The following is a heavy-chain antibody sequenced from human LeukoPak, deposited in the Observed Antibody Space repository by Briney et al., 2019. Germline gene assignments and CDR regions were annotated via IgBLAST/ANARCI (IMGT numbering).Heavy chain of an antibody. Sequence: ASVKLSCKASGYTFTTYYIHWGRQAPGQGLEWMGIINPSDSTTNSAQNFSGRVTMTRDTYASTVHKQLTSPRSDDTAVYYCARDLRGHCGGGSCYSSGWFDPWGQGTLVTVSS. CDR1: GYTFTTYY. D-gene: IGHD2-15*01. CDR3: ARDLRGHCGGGSCYSSGWFDP. J-gene: IGHJ5*02. V-gene: IGHV1-46*01. CDR2: INPSDSTT.